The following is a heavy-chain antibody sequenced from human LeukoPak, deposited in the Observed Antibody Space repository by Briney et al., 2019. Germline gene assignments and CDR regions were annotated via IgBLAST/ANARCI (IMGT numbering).Heavy chain of an antibody. D-gene: IGHD3-10*01. CDR3: ARSKMLRGVPSGFDS. CDR1: GESMSIGTYF. CDR2: IYTSGNT. V-gene: IGHV4-61*02. Sequence: PSETLSLTCTMSGESMSIGTYFWSWIRQPAGKGLSYIGRIYTSGNTNYNASLKSRVAISLDTSRNQISLRLTSVTAADTAVYFCARSKMLRGVPSGFDSWGQGILVTVSS. J-gene: IGHJ4*02.